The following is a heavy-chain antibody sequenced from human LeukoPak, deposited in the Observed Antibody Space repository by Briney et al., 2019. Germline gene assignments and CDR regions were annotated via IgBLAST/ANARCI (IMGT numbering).Heavy chain of an antibody. CDR3: ARNENSGWGYVDY. D-gene: IGHD5-12*01. CDR2: IGGSNGIT. J-gene: IGHJ4*02. Sequence: GGSLRLSCAASRFTFNSYAMSWVRQAPGKGLEWVSVIGGSNGITFYVGSVKGRFTISRDNSKDTLYLQMNSLRAEDTAVYYCARNENSGWGYVDYWGQGTLVTVSS. CDR1: RFTFNSYA. V-gene: IGHV3-23*01.